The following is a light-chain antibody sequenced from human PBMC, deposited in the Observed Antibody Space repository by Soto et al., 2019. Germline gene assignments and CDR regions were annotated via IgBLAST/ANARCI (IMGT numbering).Light chain of an antibody. J-gene: IGKJ4*01. Sequence: DIQMTQSPSTLSASVGDRVTITCRASQSISNWLAWYQQKPGKAPKLLIYKASTLQAGVPSRFSGSGSGTDFTLTISSLRPEDVAAYYCQKYNSAPLTFGGGTKVDIK. CDR1: QSISNW. V-gene: IGKV1-27*01. CDR2: KAS. CDR3: QKYNSAPLT.